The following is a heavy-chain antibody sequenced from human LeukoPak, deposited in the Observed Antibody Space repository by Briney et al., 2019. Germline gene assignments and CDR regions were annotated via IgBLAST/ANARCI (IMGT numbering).Heavy chain of an antibody. CDR3: VVVRGVEFDY. Sequence: PGGSLRLSCAASGFTFSSYWMSWVRQAPGKGLEWVANIKQDGSEKYYVDSVKDRFTISRDNAKNSLYLQMNSLRAEDTAVYYCVVVRGVEFDYWGQGTLVTVSS. J-gene: IGHJ4*02. D-gene: IGHD3-10*01. V-gene: IGHV3-7*01. CDR1: GFTFSSYW. CDR2: IKQDGSEK.